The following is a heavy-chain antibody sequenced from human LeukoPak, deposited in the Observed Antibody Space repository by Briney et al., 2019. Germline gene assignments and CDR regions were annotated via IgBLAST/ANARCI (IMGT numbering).Heavy chain of an antibody. V-gene: IGHV3-11*05. CDR1: GFTFSDYY. Sequence: GGSLRLSCAASGFTFSDYYMSWIRQAPGKGLEWVSYISSSSSYTNYADSVKGRFTISRDNAKNSLYLQMNSLRAEDTAVYYCARVTTYGDYLGYWGQGTLVTVSS. CDR2: ISSSSSYT. CDR3: ARVTTYGDYLGY. D-gene: IGHD4-17*01. J-gene: IGHJ4*02.